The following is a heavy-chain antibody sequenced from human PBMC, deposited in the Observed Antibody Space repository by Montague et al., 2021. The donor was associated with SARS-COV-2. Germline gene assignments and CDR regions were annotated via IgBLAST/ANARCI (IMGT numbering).Heavy chain of an antibody. D-gene: IGHD3-9*01. J-gene: IGHJ6*02. CDR2: VYYSGRS. CDR1: GDSISTSY. V-gene: IGHV4-59*01. Sequence: SETLSLTCTVSGDSISTSYWAWIRQPPGKGLEWIGYVYYSGRSSYNSSLKSRVTISVDTSKNQVSLNLRSVTAADTAVYFCVRADRRDPGTPHRYSCKGMELWGQGTTVTVSS. CDR3: VRADRRDPGTPHRYSCKGMEL.